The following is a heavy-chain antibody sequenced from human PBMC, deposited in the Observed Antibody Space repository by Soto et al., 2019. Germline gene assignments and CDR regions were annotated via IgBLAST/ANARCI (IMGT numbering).Heavy chain of an antibody. CDR1: GFTFSFYT. Sequence: EVQLLESGGGLVQPGGSLRLSCTASGFTFSFYTMRWVRQAPGKGLEWVLSISGSGGSIFYADSVKGRFVISRDTSKNTLVLQMNSLRADDTAVYYCANEGSLDSSGLCDYFHYWGQGTLVTVSS. V-gene: IGHV3-23*01. CDR2: ISGSGGSI. D-gene: IGHD3-22*01. J-gene: IGHJ4*02. CDR3: ANEGSLDSSGLCDYFHY.